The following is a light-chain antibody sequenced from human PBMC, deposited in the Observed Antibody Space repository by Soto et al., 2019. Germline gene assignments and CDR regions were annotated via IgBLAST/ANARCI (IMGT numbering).Light chain of an antibody. J-gene: IGKJ1*01. V-gene: IGKV3-11*01. CDR3: QQRNGWPT. CDR2: DAS. CDR1: QTVSTF. Sequence: IVLTQSPDTLSLSPGESATLSCRASQTVSTFLAWYQQKPRQAPRLIVYDASKRAPGIPARFIGSGSGKGFTLTVRSLEPEDLALYYCQQRNGWPTFGLGTKWIS.